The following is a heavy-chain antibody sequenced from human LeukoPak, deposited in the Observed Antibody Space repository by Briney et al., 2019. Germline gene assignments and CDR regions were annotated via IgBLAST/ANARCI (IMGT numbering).Heavy chain of an antibody. J-gene: IGHJ4*02. CDR2: INHSGST. D-gene: IGHD3-10*01. Sequence: PGGSLRLSCAASGFTFSTYSMNWVRQPPGKGLEWIGEINHSGSTNYNPSLKSRVTISVDTSKNQFSLKLSSVTAADTAVYYCARGSIYYGSGWGDYWGQGTLVTVSS. V-gene: IGHV4-34*01. CDR3: ARGSIYYGSGWGDY. CDR1: GFTFSTYS.